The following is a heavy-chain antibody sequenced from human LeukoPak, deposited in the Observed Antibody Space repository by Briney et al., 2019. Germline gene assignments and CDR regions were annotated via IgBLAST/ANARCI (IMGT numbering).Heavy chain of an antibody. V-gene: IGHV3-11*01. D-gene: IGHD2-8*01. Sequence: PGGSLRLSCAASGFIFSDYNMRWIRQAPGEGLEWVSYITNIGGTVYYADSVKGRFTISRDNAKNSLSLQMNSLRAEDTAVYYCAKRGTYGSHAFDIWGRGTTVSVSS. CDR2: ITNIGGTV. CDR3: AKRGTYGSHAFDI. CDR1: GFIFSDYN. J-gene: IGHJ3*02.